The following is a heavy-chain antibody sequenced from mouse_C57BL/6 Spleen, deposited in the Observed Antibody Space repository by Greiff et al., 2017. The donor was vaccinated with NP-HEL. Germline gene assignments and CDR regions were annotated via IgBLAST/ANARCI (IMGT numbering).Heavy chain of an antibody. J-gene: IGHJ4*01. CDR1: GFSLTSYG. CDR2: IWSGGST. D-gene: IGHD2-2*01. V-gene: IGHV2-2*01. Sequence: QVQLQQSGPGLVQPSQSLSITCTVSGFSLTSYGVHWVRQSPGKGLEWMGVIWSGGSTDYNAAFISRLSISKDNSKSQVFFKMNSLQADDTAIYYCARNSPYGYDYLYAMDYWGQGTSVTVSS. CDR3: ARNSPYGYDYLYAMDY.